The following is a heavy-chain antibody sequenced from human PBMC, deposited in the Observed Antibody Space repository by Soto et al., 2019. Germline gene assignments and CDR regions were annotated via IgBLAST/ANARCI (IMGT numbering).Heavy chain of an antibody. J-gene: IGHJ4*02. D-gene: IGHD1-26*01. Sequence: PGGSLRLSCAASGFTFSSYGMHWVRQAPGKGLEWVAVISYDGSNKYYADSVKGRFTISRDNSKNTLYLQMNSLRAEDTAVYYCAKGALDSGSYYVDYWGQGTLVTVSS. CDR2: ISYDGSNK. CDR3: AKGALDSGSYYVDY. CDR1: GFTFSSYG. V-gene: IGHV3-30*18.